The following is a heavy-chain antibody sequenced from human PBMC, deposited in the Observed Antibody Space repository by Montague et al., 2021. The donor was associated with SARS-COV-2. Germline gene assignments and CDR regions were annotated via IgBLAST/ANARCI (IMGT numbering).Heavy chain of an antibody. J-gene: IGHJ3*01. D-gene: IGHD3-16*01. CDR2: IYYSGST. CDR1: GGSISSYY. CDR3: ARGSYGLDAFDF. Sequence: SETLSLACTVSGGSISSYYWSWIRRPPGKGLEWIGYIYYSGSTNYNPSLKSRVTISLDTSKNQFSLKLNSVTTADTAVYYCARGSYGLDAFDFWGQGTMGTVSS. V-gene: IGHV4-59*01.